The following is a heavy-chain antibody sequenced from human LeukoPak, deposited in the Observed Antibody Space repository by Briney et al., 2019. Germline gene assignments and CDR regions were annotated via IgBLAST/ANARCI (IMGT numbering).Heavy chain of an antibody. Sequence: ASVKVSCKASGYTFTSYDINWVRQAPGQGLEWMGWLNTDSGGTNYAQKFQGRVILTRDTSITTAYMELTSLRSDDTALYYCARDKMSTMGHWYFDLWGHGTLVTVSS. D-gene: IGHD5/OR15-5a*01. CDR3: ARDKMSTMGHWYFDL. CDR2: LNTDSGGT. CDR1: GYTFTSYD. V-gene: IGHV1-2*02. J-gene: IGHJ2*01.